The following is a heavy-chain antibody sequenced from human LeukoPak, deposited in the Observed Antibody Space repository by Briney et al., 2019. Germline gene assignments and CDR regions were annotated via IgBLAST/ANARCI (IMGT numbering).Heavy chain of an antibody. CDR2: ISAYNGNT. J-gene: IGHJ5*02. CDR1: GYTFTSYG. V-gene: IGHV1-18*01. D-gene: IGHD5-24*01. CDR3: ARDNSVRDEAWWFNP. Sequence: ASVKVSCKASGYTFTSYGISWVRQAPGQGLEWMEWISAYNGNTNYAQKLQGRVTLTRDMSTSTDYLELSSLRSEDTAVYYCARDNSVRDEAWWFNPWGQGTLVTVSS.